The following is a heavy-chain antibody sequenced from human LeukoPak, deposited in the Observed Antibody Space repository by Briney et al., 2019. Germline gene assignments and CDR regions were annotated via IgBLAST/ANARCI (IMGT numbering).Heavy chain of an antibody. CDR3: TTGNWGSFSY. V-gene: IGHV3-15*01. Sequence: GGSLRLSCAASGFTFSNAWMNWVRLAPGKGLGWVGRIKSRSDGGTTDYVAPVKGRFTISRDDSKHTLYLQVNSLKTEDTAVSYCTTGNWGSFSYWGQGTLVTVSS. CDR1: GFTFSNAW. D-gene: IGHD7-27*01. CDR2: IKSRSDGGTT. J-gene: IGHJ4*02.